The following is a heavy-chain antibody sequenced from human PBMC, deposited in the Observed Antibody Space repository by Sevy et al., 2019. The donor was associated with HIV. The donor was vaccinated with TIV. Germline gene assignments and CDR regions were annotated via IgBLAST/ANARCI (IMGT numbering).Heavy chain of an antibody. V-gene: IGHV3-48*01. CDR2: ISSSSSTI. Sequence: GGSLRLSCAASGFTFSSYSMNWVRQAPGKGLEWVSYISSSSSTIYYADSVKGRFTISRDNAKNSLYLQRNSLGAEDTAVYYCAGVGIVVGGAFDIWGQGTMVTVSS. CDR1: GFTFSSYS. D-gene: IGHD2-15*01. J-gene: IGHJ3*02. CDR3: AGVGIVVGGAFDI.